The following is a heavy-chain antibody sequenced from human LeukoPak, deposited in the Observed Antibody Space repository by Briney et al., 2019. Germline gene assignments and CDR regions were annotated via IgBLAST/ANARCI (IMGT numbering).Heavy chain of an antibody. CDR3: ARDRKWLAMYYFDY. CDR1: GFTFSSYW. J-gene: IGHJ4*02. D-gene: IGHD6-19*01. Sequence: GGSLRLSCAASGFTFSSYWMSWVRQAPGKGLEWVANIKQDGSEKYYVDSVKGRFTISSDNAKNSLYLQMNSLRAEDTAVYYCARDRKWLAMYYFDYWGQGTLVTVSS. V-gene: IGHV3-7*01. CDR2: IKQDGSEK.